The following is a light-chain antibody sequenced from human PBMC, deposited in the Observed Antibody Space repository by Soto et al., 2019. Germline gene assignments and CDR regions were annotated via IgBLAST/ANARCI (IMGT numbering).Light chain of an antibody. Sequence: IVLTQSPATLSLSPGERATLSCRASQSVGSYLAWYQQKPGQAPRLLIYDASNRATGIPARFSGSGSGTDFTLTISSLEPADFAVYYCQQRSNWPPITFGQGTRLEI. CDR3: QQRSNWPPIT. CDR2: DAS. V-gene: IGKV3-11*01. CDR1: QSVGSY. J-gene: IGKJ5*01.